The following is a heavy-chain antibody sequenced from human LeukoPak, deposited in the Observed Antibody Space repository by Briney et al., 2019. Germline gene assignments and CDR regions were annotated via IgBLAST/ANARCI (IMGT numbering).Heavy chain of an antibody. CDR3: ARDRNVVGADFDS. D-gene: IGHD4/OR15-4a*01. CDR2: VSFDGTNN. CDR1: GLIFDNFA. V-gene: IGHV3-30*04. J-gene: IGHJ5*01. Sequence: GGSLRLSCAASGLIFDNFAIHWVRQAPGRGLEWVSIVSFDGTNNFYGDSVKGRFTVSRDNSNNTVYLHMNSLRPDDTAVYFCARDRNVVGADFDSWGQGTLVTVSS.